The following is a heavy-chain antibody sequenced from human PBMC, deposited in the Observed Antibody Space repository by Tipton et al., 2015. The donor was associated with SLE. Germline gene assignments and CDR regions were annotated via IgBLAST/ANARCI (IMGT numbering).Heavy chain of an antibody. CDR3: AREAREYQLLPIPFDI. CDR1: GYTFTNYG. V-gene: IGHV1-18*01. D-gene: IGHD2-2*01. J-gene: IGHJ3*02. Sequence: QSGAEVKKPGASVKVSCKASGYTFTNYGISWVRQAPGQGLEWMGWISAYNGNTNYAQKLQGRVTMTTDTSTSTAYMELRSLRSDDTAVYYCAREAREYQLLPIPFDIWGQGTMVTVSS. CDR2: ISAYNGNT.